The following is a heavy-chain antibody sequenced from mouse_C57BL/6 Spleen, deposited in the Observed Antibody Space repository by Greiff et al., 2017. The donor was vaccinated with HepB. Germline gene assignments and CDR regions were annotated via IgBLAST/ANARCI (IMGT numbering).Heavy chain of an antibody. CDR3: ARQAGTLFDY. V-gene: IGHV5-9*01. CDR1: GFTFSSYT. CDR2: ISGGGGNT. D-gene: IGHD4-1*01. J-gene: IGHJ2*01. Sequence: EVHLVESGGGLVKPGGSLKLSCAASGFTFSSYTMSWVRQTPEKRLEWVATISGGGGNTYYPDSVKGRFTISRDNAKNTLYLQMSSLRSEDTALYYCARQAGTLFDYWGQGTTLTVSS.